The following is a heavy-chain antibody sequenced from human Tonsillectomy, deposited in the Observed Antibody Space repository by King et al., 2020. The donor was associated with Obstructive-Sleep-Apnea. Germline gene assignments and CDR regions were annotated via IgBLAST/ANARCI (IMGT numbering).Heavy chain of an antibody. J-gene: IGHJ3*02. V-gene: IGHV3-23*04. CDR2: LSGSGGCT. CDR1: GFTFSNYA. Sequence: VQLVESGGGLVQPGGSLRLSWAASGFTFSNYAMSGVRQAPWKGLDWVSTLSGSGGCTYYADSVRGRFTISRDNSKNTRYLLMNSLRTEDTAIYYCASTTGYYDSSGYYTEFAFDIWGQGTMVTVSS. D-gene: IGHD3-22*01. CDR3: ASTTGYYDSSGYYTEFAFDI.